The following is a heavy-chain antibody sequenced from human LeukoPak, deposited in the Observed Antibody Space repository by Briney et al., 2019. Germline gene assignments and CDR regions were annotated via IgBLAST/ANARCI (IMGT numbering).Heavy chain of an antibody. Sequence: GGSLRLSCAASGFTVSSYEMNWVRQAPGKGLEWVSYISSSSSTIYYADSVKGRFTISRDNAKNSLYLQMNSLRAEDTAVYYCARVLHKRNYDSTTYYGYWGQGTLVTVSS. CDR2: ISSSSSTI. CDR1: GFTVSSYE. D-gene: IGHD3-22*01. J-gene: IGHJ4*02. CDR3: ARVLHKRNYDSTTYYGY. V-gene: IGHV3-48*01.